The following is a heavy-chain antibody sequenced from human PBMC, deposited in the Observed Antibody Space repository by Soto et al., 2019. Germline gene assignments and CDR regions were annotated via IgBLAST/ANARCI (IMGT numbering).Heavy chain of an antibody. J-gene: IGHJ4*02. CDR3: ARHYDAYSGSYPFDS. D-gene: IGHD1-26*01. CDR2: ISYSGYT. CDR1: GASITRYY. Sequence: SETLSLTCTVSGASITRYYWIWILQPPGKGLEWIGYISYSGYTNYNPSLKSRVTISFDTSKNQFSLKLSYATAADTAVYYCARHYDAYSGSYPFDSWGQGILVTVSS. V-gene: IGHV4-59*08.